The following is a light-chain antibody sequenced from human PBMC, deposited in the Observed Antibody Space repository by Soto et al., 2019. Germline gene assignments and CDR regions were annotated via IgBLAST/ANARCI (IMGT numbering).Light chain of an antibody. Sequence: QSALTHPASVSGSPGQSITISCTGTNSDVGGYDYVSWYQHYPGKAPKLLIYQVNNRPSGVSSRFSGSKSGNTASLTFSGLQAEDEADYYCSSLTSSNTWVFGGGTKLTVL. J-gene: IGLJ3*02. CDR2: QVN. CDR1: NSDVGGYDY. V-gene: IGLV2-14*01. CDR3: SSLTSSNTWV.